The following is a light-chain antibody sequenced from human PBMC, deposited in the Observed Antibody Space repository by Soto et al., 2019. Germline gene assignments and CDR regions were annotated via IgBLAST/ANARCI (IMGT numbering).Light chain of an antibody. J-gene: IGKJ2*01. CDR2: LGS. CDR1: QSLLHSNGYNY. Sequence: DIVMTQSPLSLPVTPGEPASISCRSSQSLLHSNGYNYLDWYLQKPGQSPQLLIYLGSNRASGVPDRFSGSGSGTDFTLKISRVEAEDVGVCYCKQGLQTLRYTLGRGTKLEIK. V-gene: IGKV2-28*01. CDR3: KQGLQTLRYT.